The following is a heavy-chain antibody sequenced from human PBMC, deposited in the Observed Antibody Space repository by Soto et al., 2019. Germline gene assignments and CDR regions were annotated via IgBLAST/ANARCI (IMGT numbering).Heavy chain of an antibody. D-gene: IGHD3-3*01. CDR2: INPATGAA. Sequence: QLHLVQSGAVVKKPGASVTVSCSASGYPVTAYYMHWVRQAPGRGLEWMGGINPATGAAKYTQTFPGRVTTTRDPYTSKGFLELSGLTSEDTAGFYCARGGGVGVAGSAAFDMWGQGTLVTVSS. CDR3: ARGGGVGVAGSAAFDM. CDR1: GYPVTAYY. J-gene: IGHJ3*02. V-gene: IGHV1-2*02.